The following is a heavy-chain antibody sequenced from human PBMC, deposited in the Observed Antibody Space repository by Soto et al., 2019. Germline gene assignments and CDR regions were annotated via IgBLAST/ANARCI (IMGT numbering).Heavy chain of an antibody. CDR3: ARGPAVAGHIDY. D-gene: IGHD6-19*01. CDR1: GGTFSSYT. V-gene: IGHV1-69*02. J-gene: IGHJ4*02. Sequence: SVKVSCKASGGTFSSYTISWVRQAPGQGLEWMGRIIPILGIANYAQKFQGRVTITADKSTSTAYMELSRLRSDDTAVYYCARGPAVAGHIDYWGQGTLVTVSS. CDR2: IIPILGIA.